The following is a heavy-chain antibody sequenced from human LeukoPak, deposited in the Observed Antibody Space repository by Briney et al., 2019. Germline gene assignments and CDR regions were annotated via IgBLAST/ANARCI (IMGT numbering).Heavy chain of an antibody. V-gene: IGHV1-8*03. CDR2: MNPNSGNT. J-gene: IGHJ4*02. D-gene: IGHD6-13*01. CDR1: GYTFTSYD. CDR3: ARDGQQLAIDY. Sequence: ASVKVSCKASGYTFTSYDINWVRQATGQGLEWMGWMNPNSGNTGYVQKFQGRVTITRNTSISTAYMELSSLRSEDTAVYYCARDGQQLAIDYWGQGTLVTVSS.